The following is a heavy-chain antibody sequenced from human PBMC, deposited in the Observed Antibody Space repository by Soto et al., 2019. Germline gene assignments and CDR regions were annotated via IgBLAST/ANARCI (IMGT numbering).Heavy chain of an antibody. J-gene: IGHJ4*02. CDR1: GFTFSSYS. V-gene: IGHV3-21*01. CDR2: ISSSSSYI. CDR3: ARDLLRYYDWSVYY. D-gene: IGHD3-9*01. Sequence: EVQLVESGGGLVKPGGSLRLSCAASGFTFSSYSMNWVRQAPGKGLEWVSSISSSSSYIYYADSVKGRFTISRDNARNSLCLQMNSRRAADTAVYYCARDLLRYYDWSVYYWGQGTLVTVSS.